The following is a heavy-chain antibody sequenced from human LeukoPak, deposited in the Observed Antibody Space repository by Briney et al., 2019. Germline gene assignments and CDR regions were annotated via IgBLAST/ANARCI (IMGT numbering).Heavy chain of an antibody. CDR2: IYTSGST. CDR1: GGSISSGSYY. Sequence: PSETLSLTCTVSGGSISSGSYYWSWIRQPAGKGLEWIGRIYTSGSTNYNPSLKSRVTISVDTSKNQFSLKLSSVTAADTAVYYCARAPGTTKRYYYYMDVWGKGTTVTISS. J-gene: IGHJ6*03. D-gene: IGHD1-1*01. CDR3: ARAPGTTKRYYYYMDV. V-gene: IGHV4-61*02.